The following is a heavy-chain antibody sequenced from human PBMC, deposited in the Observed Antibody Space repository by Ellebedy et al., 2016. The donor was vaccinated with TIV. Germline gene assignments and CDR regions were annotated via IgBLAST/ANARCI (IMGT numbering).Heavy chain of an antibody. CDR1: GYSFSTFW. D-gene: IGHD1-26*01. J-gene: IGHJ4*02. CDR2: IDPSDSYT. CDR3: ARYSGSYGGYDY. Sequence: GESLKISCKGSGYSFSTFWVIWVRQRPGKGLESMERIDPSDSYTNYSPSFPGHVTMSADTSISTAYLEWSSLKASDTAIYYCARYSGSYGGYDYWGQGTLVTVSS. V-gene: IGHV5-10-1*01.